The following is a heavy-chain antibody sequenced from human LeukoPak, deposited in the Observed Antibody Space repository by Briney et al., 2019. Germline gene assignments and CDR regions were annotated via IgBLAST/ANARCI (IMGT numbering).Heavy chain of an antibody. CDR1: GGSIRSSYYY. CDR3: ARERRRYFDL. V-gene: IGHV4-39*02. CDR2: IYDSGST. Sequence: SETLSLTCTVSGGSIRSSYYYWGWIRQPPGKGLEWIGSIYDSGSTYYNPSLKSRVTISVDTSKNQFSLKLSSVTAADTAVYYCARERRRYFDLWGRGTLVTVSS. J-gene: IGHJ2*01. D-gene: IGHD1-1*01.